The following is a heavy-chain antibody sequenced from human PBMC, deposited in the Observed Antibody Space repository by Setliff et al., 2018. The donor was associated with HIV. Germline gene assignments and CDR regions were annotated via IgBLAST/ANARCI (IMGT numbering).Heavy chain of an antibody. CDR3: ARVPYRSAWFFGGHDAFDV. Sequence: ASVKVSCKASGYTFTSYGIRWVRQAPGQGLEWMGWISGYNGNTKYVQKLQGRVTVTTETSTRTVYMALRSLRHHDTAEYFCARVPYRSAWFFGGHDAFDVWGQGTMVTVSS. V-gene: IGHV1-18*01. J-gene: IGHJ3*01. CDR1: GYTFTSYG. CDR2: ISGYNGNT. D-gene: IGHD6-19*01.